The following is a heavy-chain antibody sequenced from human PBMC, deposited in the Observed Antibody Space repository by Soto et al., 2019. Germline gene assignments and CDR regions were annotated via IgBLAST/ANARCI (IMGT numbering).Heavy chain of an antibody. CDR1: GYTFTRYG. V-gene: IGHV1-18*01. CDR3: ARDSPPVDY. J-gene: IGHJ4*02. Sequence: QVQLVQSGAEVKKPGASVKVSCKASGYTFTRYGISWVRQAPGQGLEWVGWISAYTGNTKYAQKHQGRFTMTTDTSTSTAYMELRCLRSDDTAVYYCARDSPPVDYWGQGTLVTVSS. CDR2: ISAYTGNT.